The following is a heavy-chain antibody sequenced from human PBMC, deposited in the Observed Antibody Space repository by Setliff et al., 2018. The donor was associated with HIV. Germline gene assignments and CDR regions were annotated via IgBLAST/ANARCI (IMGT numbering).Heavy chain of an antibody. D-gene: IGHD7-27*01. CDR1: GYTFTNYW. V-gene: IGHV5-51*01. J-gene: IGHJ4*02. CDR2: IYPGDSDT. CDR3: ATLTNFDH. Sequence: GESLKISCRGSGYTFTNYWIGWVRQMPGRGLEWMGIIYPGDSDTRYSPSFEGQVTMSADKSINTAYLQWNSLKASDTAMYYCATLTNFDHWGQGTLVTVS.